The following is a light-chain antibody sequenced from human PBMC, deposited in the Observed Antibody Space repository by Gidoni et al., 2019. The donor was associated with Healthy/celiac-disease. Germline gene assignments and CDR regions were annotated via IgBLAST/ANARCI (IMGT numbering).Light chain of an antibody. CDR3: QSYDSSKPSNV. CDR1: SGSIASND. V-gene: IGLV6-57*03. Sequence: FMLTQPHSVSQSPGKTVTISCTRSSGSIASNDVQWYQQRPGSAPTTVIYEDNQRPSGVPDRFSGSIDSSSNSASLTISGLKTEDEADYYCQSYDSSKPSNVFGSGTKVTVL. CDR2: EDN. J-gene: IGLJ6*01.